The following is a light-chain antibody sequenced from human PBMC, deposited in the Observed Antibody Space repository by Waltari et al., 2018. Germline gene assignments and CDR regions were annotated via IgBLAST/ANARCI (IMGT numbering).Light chain of an antibody. J-gene: IGKJ1*01. CDR3: QQYYSSPRT. CDR2: WAS. Sequence: DIVMTQSPASLAVSLGERAAINCKSRQSVLHSSNNKNYLAWFQQKPGQPPKLLIYWASTRESGIPDRFSGSGSGTDFTLTISSLQAEDVAVYYCQQYYSSPRTFGQGTKVEIK. CDR1: QSVLHSSNNKNY. V-gene: IGKV4-1*01.